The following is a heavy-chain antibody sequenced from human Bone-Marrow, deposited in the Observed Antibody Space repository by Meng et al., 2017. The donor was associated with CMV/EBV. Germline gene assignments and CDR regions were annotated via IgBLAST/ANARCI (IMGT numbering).Heavy chain of an antibody. Sequence: GESLKISCAASGFTFRSYAMSWVRQAPGKGLEWVSAISGSGSYIYYADSVKGRFTISRDNAKNSLYLQMNSLRAEDTAVYYCARDWGDYSSGWETDYYYYYGMDVWGQGTTVTVSS. CDR1: GFTFRSYA. J-gene: IGHJ6*02. D-gene: IGHD6-19*01. V-gene: IGHV3-21*01. CDR3: ARDWGDYSSGWETDYYYYYGMDV. CDR2: ISGSGSYI.